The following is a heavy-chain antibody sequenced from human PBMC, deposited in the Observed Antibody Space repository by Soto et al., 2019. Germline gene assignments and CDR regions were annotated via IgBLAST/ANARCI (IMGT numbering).Heavy chain of an antibody. CDR2: ISSSSSYI. D-gene: IGHD6-19*01. J-gene: IGHJ4*02. CDR1: GFTFSSYT. V-gene: IGHV3-21*01. Sequence: GGSLRLSCAASGFTFSSYTMIWVRQAPGKGLEWVSSISSSSSYIYYADSLKGRFTISRDNAKNSLFLQMNNLRAEDTAVYYCARDLTASSGWFAAFDYWGQGNLVTVSS. CDR3: ARDLTASSGWFAAFDY.